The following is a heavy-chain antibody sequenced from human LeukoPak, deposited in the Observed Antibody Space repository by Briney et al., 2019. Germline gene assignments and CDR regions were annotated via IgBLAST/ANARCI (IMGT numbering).Heavy chain of an antibody. D-gene: IGHD6-6*01. J-gene: IGHJ4*02. Sequence: GGSLRLSCAASGFTFSSYAMHWVRQAPGKGLEWVAVISYDGSNKYYADSVKGRFTIPRDNSKNTLYLQMNSLRAEDTAVYYCARDLSSSHTFDYWGQGTLVTVSS. V-gene: IGHV3-30*01. CDR2: ISYDGSNK. CDR1: GFTFSSYA. CDR3: ARDLSSSHTFDY.